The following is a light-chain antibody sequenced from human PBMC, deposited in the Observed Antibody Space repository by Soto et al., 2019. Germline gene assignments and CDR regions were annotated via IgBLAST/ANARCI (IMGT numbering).Light chain of an antibody. CDR1: QSVSSF. J-gene: IGKJ1*01. Sequence: EIVLTQSPATLPLSPGETATLSCRASQSVSSFLASYQQKPGHAPRLLIYDPSNRATGIPARFSGSGSGTDFTLTISSLEPEDFAVYYCQQRSNRPSFGQGTKVDIK. CDR3: QQRSNRPS. CDR2: DPS. V-gene: IGKV3-11*01.